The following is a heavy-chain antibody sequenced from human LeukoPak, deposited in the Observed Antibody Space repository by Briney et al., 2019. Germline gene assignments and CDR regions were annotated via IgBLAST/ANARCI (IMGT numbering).Heavy chain of an antibody. Sequence: GGSLRLSCAASGFTVSSYAMHWVRQAPGKGLEWVAVISYDGSNKYYADSVKGRFTISRDNSKNTLYPQMNSLRAEDTAVYYCARDLGSGWTMGTFDYWGQGTLVTVSS. J-gene: IGHJ4*02. CDR1: GFTVSSYA. D-gene: IGHD6-19*01. V-gene: IGHV3-30*04. CDR2: ISYDGSNK. CDR3: ARDLGSGWTMGTFDY.